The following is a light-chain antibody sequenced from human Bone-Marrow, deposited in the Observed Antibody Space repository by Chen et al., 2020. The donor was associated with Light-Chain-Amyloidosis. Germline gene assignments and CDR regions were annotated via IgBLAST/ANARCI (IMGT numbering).Light chain of an antibody. CDR3: QSADSSGTYEVI. CDR1: DLPTKY. V-gene: IGLV3-25*03. J-gene: IGLJ2*01. Sequence: SYELTQPPSVSVSPGQTARLTCSGDDLPTKYAYWYQQKPGQAPVLVIHRDTERPSGISERFSVSSSGTTATLTISGVQAEDEADYHCQSADSSGTYEVIFGGGTELTVL. CDR2: RDT.